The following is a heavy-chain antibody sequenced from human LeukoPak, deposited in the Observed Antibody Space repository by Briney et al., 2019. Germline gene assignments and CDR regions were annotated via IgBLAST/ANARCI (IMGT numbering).Heavy chain of an antibody. Sequence: PGGSLRLSCAASGFTFSRYGMHWVRQAPGKGLEWVANIKHVGSEKYYVDSVKGRFTISRDNARNSLYLQMNSLRAEDTAVYYCARSGSYYDSSGYYFDYWGQGALVTVSS. V-gene: IGHV3-7*01. CDR3: ARSGSYYDSSGYYFDY. CDR2: IKHVGSEK. CDR1: GFTFSRYG. D-gene: IGHD3-22*01. J-gene: IGHJ4*02.